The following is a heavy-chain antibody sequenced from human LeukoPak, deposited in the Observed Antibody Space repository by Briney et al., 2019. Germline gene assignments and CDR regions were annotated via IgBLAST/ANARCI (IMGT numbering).Heavy chain of an antibody. CDR3: ARDRSYYYDSSGYYSNDY. CDR1: GFTFSSYG. Sequence: GGSLRFSCAASGFTFSSYGMHWVRQAPGKGLEWVAVIWYDGSNKYYADSVKGRFTISRDNSKNTLYLQMNSLRAEDTAVYYCARDRSYYYDSSGYYSNDYWGQGTLVTVSS. CDR2: IWYDGSNK. V-gene: IGHV3-33*01. J-gene: IGHJ4*02. D-gene: IGHD3-22*01.